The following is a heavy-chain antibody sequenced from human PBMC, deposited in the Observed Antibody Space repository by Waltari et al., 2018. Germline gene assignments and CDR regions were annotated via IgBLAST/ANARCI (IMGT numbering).Heavy chain of an antibody. Sequence: QVQLQESGPGLVKPSQTLSLTCTVSGGSISSGGYYWSWIRQHPGKCLEWIGYIYYSGSTYDNPALKSRVTISVDTSKNQFSLKLSSVTAADTAVYYCARSAAHPGSDYWGQGTLVTVSS. CDR2: IYYSGST. D-gene: IGHD6-6*01. J-gene: IGHJ4*02. CDR1: GGSISSGGYY. V-gene: IGHV4-31*03. CDR3: ARSAAHPGSDY.